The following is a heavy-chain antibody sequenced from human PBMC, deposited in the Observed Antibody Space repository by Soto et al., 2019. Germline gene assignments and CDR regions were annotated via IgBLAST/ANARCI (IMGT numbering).Heavy chain of an antibody. J-gene: IGHJ3*02. V-gene: IGHV1-46*03. D-gene: IGHD3-9*01. CDR2: INPSGGST. CDR3: ARAGVTIFGRGRAFDI. Sequence: ASVKVSCKASGYTFTSYYMHWARQAPGQGLEWMGIINPSGGSTSYAQKFQGRVTMTRDTSTSTVYMELSSLRSEDTAVYYCARAGVTIFGRGRAFDIWGQGTMDPVSS. CDR1: GYTFTSYY.